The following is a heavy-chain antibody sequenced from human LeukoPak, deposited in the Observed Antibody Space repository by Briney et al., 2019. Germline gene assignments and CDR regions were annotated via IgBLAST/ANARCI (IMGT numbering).Heavy chain of an antibody. CDR2: IKQDGSEK. J-gene: IGHJ4*02. Sequence: GGSLRLSCAASGFTFSTYAMSWVRQAPGKGLEWVANIKQDGSEKYYVDSVKGRFTISRDNAKNSLYLQMNSLRAEDTAVYYCAREGYDSSDYWGQGTLVTVSS. CDR3: AREGYDSSDY. D-gene: IGHD3-22*01. V-gene: IGHV3-7*01. CDR1: GFTFSTYA.